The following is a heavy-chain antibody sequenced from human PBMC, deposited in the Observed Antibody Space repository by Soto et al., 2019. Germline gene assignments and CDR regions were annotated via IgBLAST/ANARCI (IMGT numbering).Heavy chain of an antibody. Sequence: QLHLEESGPGLVKPSATLSLTCTVSGGSISSGSYYWGWIRQPPGKGPEWIGSLYYNGFTYYNPSLKSRLTISVDTSKNQFSLKLTSVTAADTAVYYCARQDDFWSGDSWFDPWGQGTLVTVSS. CDR1: GGSISSGSYY. J-gene: IGHJ5*02. CDR2: LYYNGFT. D-gene: IGHD3-3*01. V-gene: IGHV4-39*01. CDR3: ARQDDFWSGDSWFDP.